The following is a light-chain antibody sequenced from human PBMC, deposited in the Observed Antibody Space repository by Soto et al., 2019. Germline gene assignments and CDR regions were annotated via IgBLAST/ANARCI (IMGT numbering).Light chain of an antibody. CDR2: GAS. V-gene: IGKV3-20*01. CDR3: QQYTGPPTT. J-gene: IGKJ5*01. CDR1: QTVSSNY. Sequence: EIILTQSPDTLSLSPGERATLSCRASQTVSSNYLAWCQQRPGQAPRLLIHGASTRAAGIPDRFSGSGSGTDFTLTITRLGPEDSAVYFCQQYTGPPTTFGQGTRLEIK.